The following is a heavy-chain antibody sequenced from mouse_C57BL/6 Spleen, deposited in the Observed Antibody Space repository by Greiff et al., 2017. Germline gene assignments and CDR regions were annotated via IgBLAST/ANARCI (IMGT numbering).Heavy chain of an antibody. Sequence: VKLVESGAELVKPGASVKISCKASGYAFSSYWMNWVKQRPGKGLEWIGQIYPGDGDTNYNGKFKGKATLTADKSSSTAYMQLSSLTSEDSAVYFCARVDYDYEDYWGQGTTLTVSS. V-gene: IGHV1-80*01. CDR3: ARVDYDYEDY. D-gene: IGHD2-4*01. CDR1: GYAFSSYW. J-gene: IGHJ2*01. CDR2: IYPGDGDT.